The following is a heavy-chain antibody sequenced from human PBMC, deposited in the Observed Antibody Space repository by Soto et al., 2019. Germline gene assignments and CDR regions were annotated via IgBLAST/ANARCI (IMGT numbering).Heavy chain of an antibody. V-gene: IGHV4-31*03. CDR3: ARAYLKFESINWFDP. J-gene: IGHJ5*02. CDR1: GGSISSGGYY. CDR2: IYYSGST. D-gene: IGHD2-2*02. Sequence: TSETLSLTCPVSGGSISSGGYYWSWIRQHPGKGLEWIGYIYYSGSTYYNPSLKSRVTISADTSKNQFSLKLSSVTAADTAVYYCARAYLKFESINWFDPWGQGTLVTVSS.